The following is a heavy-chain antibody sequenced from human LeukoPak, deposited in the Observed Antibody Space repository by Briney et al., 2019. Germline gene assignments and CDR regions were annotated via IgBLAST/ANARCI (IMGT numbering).Heavy chain of an antibody. D-gene: IGHD2-15*01. CDR1: GGSFSDYY. CDR2: INDSVST. CDR3: ARPKYQILRYCTSGGTCYNGNWFDP. V-gene: IGHV4-34*01. Sequence: SQTLSLTCAVYGGSFSDYYWSWIRQTPGKGLEWIGEINDSVSTHYNPSLKSRVTILVDTSKNQFSLNLTSVTAADTAMYYCARPKYQILRYCTSGGTCYNGNWFDPWGQGTLVTVSS. J-gene: IGHJ5*02.